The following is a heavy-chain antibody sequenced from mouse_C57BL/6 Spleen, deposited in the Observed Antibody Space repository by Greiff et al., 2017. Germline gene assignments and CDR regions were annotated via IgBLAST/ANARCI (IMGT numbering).Heavy chain of an antibody. CDR1: GYAFSSSW. V-gene: IGHV1-82*01. Sequence: QVQLQQSGPELVKPGASVKISCKASGYAFSSSWMNWVKQRPGKGLEWIGRIYPGDGGTNYNGKFKGKATLTADKSSSTAYMQLSSLTSEDSAVYFCARSNYYGSSGYFDDWGQGTTLTVSS. CDR3: ARSNYYGSSGYFDD. D-gene: IGHD1-1*01. CDR2: IYPGDGGT. J-gene: IGHJ2*01.